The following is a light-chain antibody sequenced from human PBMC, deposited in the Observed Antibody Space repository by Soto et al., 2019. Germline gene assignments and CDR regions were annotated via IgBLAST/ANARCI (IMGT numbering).Light chain of an antibody. J-gene: IGKJ4*01. CDR1: QSFSSY. V-gene: IGKV3-11*01. Sequence: EIVLTQSPATLSLSPGERATLSCRASQSFSSYLAWYQHKPGHAPRLLIYDASNRATGIPARFSGSGSGTDFTLTISSLEPEDFAVYYCQQRSNWPPALTFGGGTKVEIK. CDR3: QQRSNWPPALT. CDR2: DAS.